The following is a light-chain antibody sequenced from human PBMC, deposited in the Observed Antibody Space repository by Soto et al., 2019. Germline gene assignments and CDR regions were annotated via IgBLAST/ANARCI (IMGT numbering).Light chain of an antibody. Sequence: QSALTQPASVSGSPGQSITISCTGTSSDVGGYNYVSWYQQHPGKAPKLMIYDVSNRPSGVSNRFSGSKSGNTASLTLSGLQADDEADYYCSSYTSSSTVVFGGGTKLTVL. CDR2: DVS. V-gene: IGLV2-14*01. CDR3: SSYTSSSTVV. CDR1: SSDVGGYNY. J-gene: IGLJ2*01.